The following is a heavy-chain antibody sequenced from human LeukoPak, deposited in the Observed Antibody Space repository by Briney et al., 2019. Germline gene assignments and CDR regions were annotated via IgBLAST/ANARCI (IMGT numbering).Heavy chain of an antibody. Sequence: SETLSLTCTVSGGSISSGSYYWSWIRQPAGKGLEWIGRIYTSGSTNYNPSLKSRVTISVGTSKNQFSLKLSSVTAADTAVYYCARTYCGGDCYSMLGPNDAFDIWGQGTMVTVSS. V-gene: IGHV4-61*02. CDR1: GGSISSGSYY. CDR3: ARTYCGGDCYSMLGPNDAFDI. J-gene: IGHJ3*02. D-gene: IGHD2-21*01. CDR2: IYTSGST.